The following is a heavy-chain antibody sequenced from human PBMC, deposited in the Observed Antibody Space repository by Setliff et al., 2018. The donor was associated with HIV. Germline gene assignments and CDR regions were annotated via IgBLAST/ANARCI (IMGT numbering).Heavy chain of an antibody. CDR1: GFNFSMYS. CDR3: ARGSNQGSGTEVDY. J-gene: IGHJ4*02. CDR2: ISSTVGFT. V-gene: IGHV3-21*05. Sequence: GGSLRLSCAASGFNFSMYSMHWIRQAPGKGLEWLSYISSTVGFTNYADSVKGRFTISRDNAKNSLYLQMTNLRAEDTAVYYCARGSNQGSGTEVDYWGQGTQVTVSS. D-gene: IGHD3-10*01.